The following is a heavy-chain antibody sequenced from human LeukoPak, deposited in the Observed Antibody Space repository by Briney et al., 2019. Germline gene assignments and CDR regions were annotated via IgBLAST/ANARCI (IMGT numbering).Heavy chain of an antibody. Sequence: GGSLRLSCAASGFTFSSYTMGWVRQAPGKGLEWVSAISGSGDTYYADSVKGRFTISRDNSKNTLYLQMNSLRGADTAVYYCAKDSSSGSGPYFDHWGQGTLVTVSS. CDR2: ISGSGDT. V-gene: IGHV3-23*01. J-gene: IGHJ4*02. D-gene: IGHD3-10*01. CDR3: AKDSSSGSGPYFDH. CDR1: GFTFSSYT.